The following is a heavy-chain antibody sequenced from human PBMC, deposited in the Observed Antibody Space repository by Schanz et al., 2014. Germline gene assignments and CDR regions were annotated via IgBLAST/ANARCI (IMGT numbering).Heavy chain of an antibody. CDR3: ARAQGVIRLYYGVDV. J-gene: IGHJ6*02. Sequence: EVQLLESGGGFVQPGGSLRLSCSASGFRFDDYAMHWVRQAPGKGLEWVSTIYSSGSTYYADSVRGRFTISRDNSMNTVYLQMNSLRSDDAAVYYCARAQGVIRLYYGVDVWGQGTTVTVSS. D-gene: IGHD3-10*01. CDR2: IYSSGST. CDR1: GFRFDDYA. V-gene: IGHV3-23*05.